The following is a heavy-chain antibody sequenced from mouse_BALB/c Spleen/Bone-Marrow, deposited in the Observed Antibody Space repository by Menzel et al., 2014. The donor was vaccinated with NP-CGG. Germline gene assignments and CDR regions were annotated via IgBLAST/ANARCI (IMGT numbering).Heavy chain of an antibody. D-gene: IGHD1-1*01. J-gene: IGHJ3*01. CDR3: ARDVCGSSD. V-gene: IGHV5-9-4*01. CDR2: SSSGRSYT. CDR1: GFTFITYA. Sequence: VEAGGALVKTGGALKFSCAASGFTFITYAMSWVRQSLGKRLAWAAESSSGRSYTDYPDAVTGRFPISKHNAQNALYLEISSLRCEDTAMYYCARDVCGSSDWGHRTLVTVSA.